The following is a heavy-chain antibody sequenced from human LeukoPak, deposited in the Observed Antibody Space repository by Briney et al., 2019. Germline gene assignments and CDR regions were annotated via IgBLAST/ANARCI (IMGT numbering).Heavy chain of an antibody. V-gene: IGHV3-21*01. J-gene: IGHJ4*02. Sequence: PGGSLRLSCAASGFTFSSYSMNWVRQAPGKGLEWVSSISSSSSYIYYADSVKGRFTISRDNSKNTLYLQMNSLRAEDTAVYYCARGYSYYDILTGYYLDYWGQGTLVTVSS. D-gene: IGHD3-9*01. CDR1: GFTFSSYS. CDR3: ARGYSYYDILTGYYLDY. CDR2: ISSSSSYI.